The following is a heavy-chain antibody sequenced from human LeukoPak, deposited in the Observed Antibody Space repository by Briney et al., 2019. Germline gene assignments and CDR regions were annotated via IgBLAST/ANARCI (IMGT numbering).Heavy chain of an antibody. CDR1: GFTISSYA. D-gene: IGHD5-12*01. CDR2: ISGGGSGT. J-gene: IGHJ4*02. CDR3: AKSSVATIPGYFDY. V-gene: IGHV3-23*01. Sequence: GGPLRLSCAASGFTISSYAMTWVRQAPGKGLEWVSAISGGGSGTYYADSVRGRFTISRDNSKNTLYLQMNSLRAEDTAVYYCAKSSVATIPGYFDYWGQGTLVTVSS.